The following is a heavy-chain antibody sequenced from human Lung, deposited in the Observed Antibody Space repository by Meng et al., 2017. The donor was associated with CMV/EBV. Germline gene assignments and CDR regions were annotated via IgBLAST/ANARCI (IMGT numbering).Heavy chain of an antibody. Sequence: XVSCKGSGYMFSVYWIAWVRQMPGKDLEWVGIVYPGDSGTRYSPSLQGQVTISVDKSISTAYLQWSSLRASDTAIYYCARQGHGVPLDFWGQGTMVTVDS. CDR2: VYPGDSGT. V-gene: IGHV5-51*01. J-gene: IGHJ4*02. CDR1: GYMFSVYW. CDR3: ARQGHGVPLDF. D-gene: IGHD2-8*01.